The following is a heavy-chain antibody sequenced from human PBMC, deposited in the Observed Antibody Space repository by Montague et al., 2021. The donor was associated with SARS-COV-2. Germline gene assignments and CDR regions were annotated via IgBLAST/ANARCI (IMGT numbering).Heavy chain of an antibody. Sequence: SETLSLTCTVSGGSISSSSYYWGWIRQPPGKGLEWIGSIYYSGSTYYNPSIKSRVTISVDTSKNQFSLKLSSVTAADTAVYYCARHFGVVVVVAIFYYYGMDVWGQGTTVTVSS. CDR3: ARHFGVVVVVAIFYYYGMDV. J-gene: IGHJ6*02. D-gene: IGHD2-2*01. CDR2: IYYSGST. V-gene: IGHV4-39*01. CDR1: GGSISSSSYY.